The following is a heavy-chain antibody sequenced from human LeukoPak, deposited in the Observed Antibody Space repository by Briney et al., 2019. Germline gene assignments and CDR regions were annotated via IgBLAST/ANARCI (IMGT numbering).Heavy chain of an antibody. Sequence: GGSLRLSCAASGFTFSSYWMHWVRQPPGKGPVWVSRINSDGTTASYADSVKGRFTVSRDNAKNTLYLQMNSLRAEDTAVYYCARVGSGGNCNWGQGTLVTVSS. CDR3: ARVGSGGNCN. CDR1: GFTFSSYW. V-gene: IGHV3-74*01. CDR2: INSDGTTA. J-gene: IGHJ4*02. D-gene: IGHD2-15*01.